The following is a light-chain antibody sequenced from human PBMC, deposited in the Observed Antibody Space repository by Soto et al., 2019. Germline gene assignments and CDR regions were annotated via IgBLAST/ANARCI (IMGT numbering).Light chain of an antibody. V-gene: IGKV1-33*01. Sequence: DIQMTQSTSFLSASVGDRVTITCQSIQDISNYLNWYQQKPGQATKLRIYDAANLATGVPSSFSGSSARTYFTFTSSGLRPEDIETYYCQQDLNLLIFGPGTKVD. CDR2: DAA. CDR3: QQDLNLLI. J-gene: IGKJ3*01. CDR1: QDISNY.